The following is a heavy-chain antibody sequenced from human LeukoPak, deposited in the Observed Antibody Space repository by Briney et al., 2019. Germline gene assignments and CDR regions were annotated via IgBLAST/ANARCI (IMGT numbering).Heavy chain of an antibody. J-gene: IGHJ4*02. CDR3: ARQVNWDYFDY. Sequence: SETLSLTCTVSGGSISSSSYYWNWIRQPPGKGLEWIGYISYSGSTKYSPSLKSRVTISVDTSNNQFSLKLSSVTAADTAVYYCARQVNWDYFDYWGQGTLVTVSS. CDR1: GGSISSSSYY. V-gene: IGHV4-61*05. D-gene: IGHD7-27*01. CDR2: ISYSGST.